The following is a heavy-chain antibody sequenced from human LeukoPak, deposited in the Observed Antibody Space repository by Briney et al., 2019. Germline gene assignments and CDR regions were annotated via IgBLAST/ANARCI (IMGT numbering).Heavy chain of an antibody. Sequence: ASVNVSCKASGYSFATYAITWVRQAPGLGLEWMGWISGYNGKTNYAPKLQGRLTMTTDTSTSTAYMELRSLRPDDTAMYYCARVGATYGDPLEYDYWGQGTLVTVSS. V-gene: IGHV1-18*01. J-gene: IGHJ4*02. CDR2: ISGYNGKT. CDR1: GYSFATYA. CDR3: ARVGATYGDPLEYDY. D-gene: IGHD1-26*01.